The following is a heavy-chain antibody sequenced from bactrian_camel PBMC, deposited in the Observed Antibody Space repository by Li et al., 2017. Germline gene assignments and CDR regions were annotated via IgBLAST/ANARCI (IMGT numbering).Heavy chain of an antibody. D-gene: IGHD3*01. CDR2: IDSDHSA. CDR1: GYRYSRLC. Sequence: HVQLVESGGGSVQPGGSLRLSCAYSGYRYSRLCVAWFRQAPGKVREAVAAIDSDHSASYADSVKGRFTISRDNAKDTLYLQMSSLKIEDTAVYYCALDSSRQATMTARGKETQVTVS. J-gene: IGHJ4*01. V-gene: IGHV3S53*01.